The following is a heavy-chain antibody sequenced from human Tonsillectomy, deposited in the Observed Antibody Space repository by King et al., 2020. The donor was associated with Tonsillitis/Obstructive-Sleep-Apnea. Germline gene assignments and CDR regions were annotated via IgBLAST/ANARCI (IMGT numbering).Heavy chain of an antibody. CDR2: TRSKAYGGTT. D-gene: IGHD6-6*01. CDR1: GFTFGDYA. Sequence: VQLVESGGGLVQPGRSLRLSCTASGFTFGDYAMSWVRQAPGKGLEWVGFTRSKAYGGTTEHAASVKGRFTISRDDSKSIAYLQMNSLKIEDTAVYYCTREVSYGMDVWGQGTTVTVSS. V-gene: IGHV3-49*04. CDR3: TREVSYGMDV. J-gene: IGHJ6*02.